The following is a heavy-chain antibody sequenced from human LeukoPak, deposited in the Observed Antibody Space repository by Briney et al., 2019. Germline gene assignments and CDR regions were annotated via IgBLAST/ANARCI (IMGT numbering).Heavy chain of an antibody. CDR2: VDNYGNPK. CDR3: ATDLSGSIDY. D-gene: IGHD3-10*01. Sequence: QSGGSLRLSCAASGFTFSDYWMHWVRQVPGRGLMGVSLVDNYGNPKFYADSVTGRFTISRDNAKNTLYLQMDSLRAEDTAVYYCATDLSGSIDYWGRGTLVTVSS. V-gene: IGHV3-74*01. J-gene: IGHJ4*02. CDR1: GFTFSDYW.